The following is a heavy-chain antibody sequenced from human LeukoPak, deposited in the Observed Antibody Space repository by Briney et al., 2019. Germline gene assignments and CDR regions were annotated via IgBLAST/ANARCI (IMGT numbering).Heavy chain of an antibody. CDR1: GFTFSSYG. CDR3: AKERATETRRLDY. Sequence: GGSLRLSCAASGFTFSSYGMHWVRQAPGKGLEWVAVISYGGSNKNYADSVKGRFTISRDNSKNTLYLQMNSLRPEDAAVYYCAKERATETRRLDYWGQGTLVTVSS. CDR2: ISYGGSNK. J-gene: IGHJ4*02. V-gene: IGHV3-30*18.